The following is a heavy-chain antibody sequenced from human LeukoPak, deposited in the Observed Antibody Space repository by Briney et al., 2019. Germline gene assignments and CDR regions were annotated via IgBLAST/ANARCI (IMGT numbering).Heavy chain of an antibody. CDR1: GGSISSSSYY. J-gene: IGHJ1*01. CDR3: ADYYDSSGYYYGEYFQH. V-gene: IGHV4-39*01. CDR2: IYYSGST. Sequence: SETLSLTCTVSGGSISSSSYYWGWIRQPPGKGLEWIGSIYYSGSTYYNPSLKSRVTISVDTSKNQFSLKLSSVTAADTAVYYCADYYDSSGYYYGEYFQHWGQGTLVTVSS. D-gene: IGHD3-22*01.